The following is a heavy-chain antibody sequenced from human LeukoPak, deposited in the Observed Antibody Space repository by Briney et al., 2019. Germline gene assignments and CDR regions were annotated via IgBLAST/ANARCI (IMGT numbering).Heavy chain of an antibody. CDR1: GFTFSSYA. D-gene: IGHD5-24*01. CDR3: AFSRNGMALSYFDY. J-gene: IGHJ4*02. CDR2: ISGSGGST. V-gene: IGHV3-23*01. Sequence: GGSLRLSCAASGFTFSSYAMSWVRQAPGKGLEWVSAISGSGGSTYYADSVKGRFTISRDNSKNTLYMQANSLRVDDTAIYYCAFSRNGMALSYFDYWGQGTLVTVSS.